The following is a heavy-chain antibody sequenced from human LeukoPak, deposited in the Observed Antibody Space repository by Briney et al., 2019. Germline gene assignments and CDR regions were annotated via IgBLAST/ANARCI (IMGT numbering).Heavy chain of an antibody. D-gene: IGHD3-3*01. CDR3: ARRGPDPDDFWSGYYGQDASAI. V-gene: IGHV4-4*09. CDR1: GDSISRYC. CDR2: IYTSGSI. J-gene: IGHJ3*02. Sequence: PSETLSLTCTVSGDSISRYCWSWIRQPPGKRLEWIGYIYTSGSINYNPSLKSRVTISVDTSKNPFSLKSSSVTAAATAVYYCARRGPDPDDFWSGYYGQDASAISGQGTMVTASS.